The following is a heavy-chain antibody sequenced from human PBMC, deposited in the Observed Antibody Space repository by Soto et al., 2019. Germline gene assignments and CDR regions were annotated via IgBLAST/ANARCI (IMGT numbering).Heavy chain of an antibody. D-gene: IGHD4-4*01. CDR3: TKEHSNYPDNWFDP. Sequence: EVQLLVSGGGSVQPGGSLRLSCAASGFSFSYYAMSWVRQAPGTGLEWVSAIDSGGGSTYYAASVKGRFSISRDNSMNTLYLQMNSLRAEDTAIYYCTKEHSNYPDNWFDPWGQGTLVTVSS. V-gene: IGHV3-23*01. J-gene: IGHJ5*02. CDR1: GFSFSYYA. CDR2: IDSGGGST.